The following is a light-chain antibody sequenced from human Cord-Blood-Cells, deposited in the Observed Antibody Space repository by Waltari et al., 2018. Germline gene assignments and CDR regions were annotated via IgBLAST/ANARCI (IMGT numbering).Light chain of an antibody. CDR1: SASIATHN. CDR3: QSYDSSNHVV. Sequence: NFMLTQPPPVSASPGRTVTISCTPSSASIATHNVQWYQHLPGSAPATVIYEDNQRPSGVPDRFSFTIDSSSNSASLTISGLKTEDEADYYCQSYDSSNHVVFGGGTKLTVL. CDR2: EDN. J-gene: IGLJ2*01. V-gene: IGLV6-57*03.